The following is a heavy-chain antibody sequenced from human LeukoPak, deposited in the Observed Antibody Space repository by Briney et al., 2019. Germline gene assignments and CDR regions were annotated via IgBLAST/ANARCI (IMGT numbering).Heavy chain of an antibody. Sequence: ASVKVSCKASGYTFTSYGISWVRQAPGQGLEWMGWISAYNGNTNYAQKLQGRVTMTTDTSTSTAYMELRSLRSDDTAVYYCAREKVGYSYGSTNDYWGQGTLGTVSS. D-gene: IGHD5-18*01. V-gene: IGHV1-18*01. J-gene: IGHJ4*02. CDR3: AREKVGYSYGSTNDY. CDR2: ISAYNGNT. CDR1: GYTFTSYG.